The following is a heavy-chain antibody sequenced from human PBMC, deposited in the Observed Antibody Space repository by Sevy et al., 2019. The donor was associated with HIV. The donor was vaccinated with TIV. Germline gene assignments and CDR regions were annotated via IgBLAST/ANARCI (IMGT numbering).Heavy chain of an antibody. J-gene: IGHJ4*02. D-gene: IGHD4-4*01. V-gene: IGHV3-48*03. CDR2: ISNSGSAK. Sequence: GGSLRLSCTASGFPFGSYEMNWVRQAPGKGLEWVSYISNSGSAKYYSDSVKGRFTISRDNAKNSLYLQMNSLRAEDTAVYYCARDVQLSATTVAHFDNWGRGTLVTVSS. CDR3: ARDVQLSATTVAHFDN. CDR1: GFPFGSYE.